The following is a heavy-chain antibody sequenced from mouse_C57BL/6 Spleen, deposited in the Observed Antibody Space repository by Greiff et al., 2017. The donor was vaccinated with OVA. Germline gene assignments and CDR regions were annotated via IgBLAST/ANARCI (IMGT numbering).Heavy chain of an antibody. J-gene: IGHJ2*01. CDR3: ARIEGGYDYDVHYFDY. D-gene: IGHD2-4*01. V-gene: IGHV8-8*01. CDR2: IWWDDDK. Sequence: QVTLKESGPGILQPSQTLSLTCSFSGFSLSTFGMGVGWIRQPSGKGLEWLAHIWWDDDKYYNPAMKSRLTISKDTSKNQVFLKIANVYTADTATYYCARIEGGYDYDVHYFDYWGQGTTLTVSS. CDR1: GFSLSTFGMG.